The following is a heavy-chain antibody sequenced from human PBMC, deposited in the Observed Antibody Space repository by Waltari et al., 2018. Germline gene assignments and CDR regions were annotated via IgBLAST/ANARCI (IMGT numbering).Heavy chain of an antibody. CDR2: IYYSGST. CDR3: ASELHYDFWSGTTRGAFDI. CDR1: GGSISSGGYY. V-gene: IGHV4-31*03. J-gene: IGHJ3*02. D-gene: IGHD3-3*01. Sequence: QVQLQESGPGLVKPSQTLSLTCTVSGGSISSGGYYWSWIRQHPGKGLEWIGYIYYSGSTYYNPSLKSRVTISVDTSKNQFSLKLSSVTAADTAVYYCASELHYDFWSGTTRGAFDIWGQGTMVTVSS.